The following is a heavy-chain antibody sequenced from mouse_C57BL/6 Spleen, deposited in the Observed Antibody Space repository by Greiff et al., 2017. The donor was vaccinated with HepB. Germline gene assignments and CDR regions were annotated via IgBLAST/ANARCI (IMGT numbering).Heavy chain of an antibody. CDR3: ARGAYYSNYVVPFAY. Sequence: VQLQQSGPELVKPGASVKISCKASGYAFSSSWMNWVKQRPGKGLEWIGRIYPGDGDTNYNGKFKGKATLTADKSSSTAYMQLSSLTSEDSVVYFCARGAYYSNYVVPFAYGGQGTLVTVAA. D-gene: IGHD2-5*01. CDR1: GYAFSSSW. J-gene: IGHJ3*01. CDR2: IYPGDGDT. V-gene: IGHV1-82*01.